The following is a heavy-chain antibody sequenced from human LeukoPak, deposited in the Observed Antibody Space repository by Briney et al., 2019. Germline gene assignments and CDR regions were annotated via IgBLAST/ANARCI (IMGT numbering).Heavy chain of an antibody. CDR3: AKDGGFWSGYYPY. Sequence: GGSLRLSCAASGFTFSSYAMGWVRQAPGEGLEWVSAISGSGGSTYYADSVKGRFTISRDNSKNTLYLQMNSLTAEDTAIYFCAKDGGFWSGYYPYWGQGTLVTVSS. CDR1: GFTFSSYA. D-gene: IGHD3-3*01. J-gene: IGHJ4*02. V-gene: IGHV3-23*01. CDR2: ISGSGGST.